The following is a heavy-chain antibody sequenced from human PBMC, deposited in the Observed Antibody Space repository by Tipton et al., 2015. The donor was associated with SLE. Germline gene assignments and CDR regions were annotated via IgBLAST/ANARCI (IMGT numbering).Heavy chain of an antibody. Sequence: SLRLSCAASGFTFSSYSMNWVRQAPGKGLEWVSSISSSSSYIYYADSVKGRFTISRDNAKNSLYLQMNSLRAEDTAVYYCARDQNDYVWGSYRYTPFDCWGQGILVTVSS. CDR2: ISSSSSYI. J-gene: IGHJ4*02. D-gene: IGHD3-16*02. V-gene: IGHV3-21*01. CDR3: ARDQNDYVWGSYRYTPFDC. CDR1: GFTFSSYS.